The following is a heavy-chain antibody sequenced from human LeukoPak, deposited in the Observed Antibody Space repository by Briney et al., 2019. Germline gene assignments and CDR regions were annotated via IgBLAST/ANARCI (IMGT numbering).Heavy chain of an antibody. Sequence: PSETLSLTCAVYGGSFSGYYWSWIRQPPGKGLEWIGEINHSGSTNYNPSLKSRVTISVDTSKNQFSLKLSSVTAADTAVYYCARGFRRPNAQLRSRWNDGPSGPFDYWGQGTLVTVSS. CDR3: ARGFRRPNAQLRSRWNDGPSGPFDY. CDR2: INHSGST. J-gene: IGHJ4*02. D-gene: IGHD1-1*01. CDR1: GGSFSGYY. V-gene: IGHV4-34*01.